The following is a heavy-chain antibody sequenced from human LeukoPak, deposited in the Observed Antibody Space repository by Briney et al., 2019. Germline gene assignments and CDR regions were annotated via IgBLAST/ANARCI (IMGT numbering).Heavy chain of an antibody. D-gene: IGHD3-16*02. CDR2: IYYSGST. CDR1: GRSISSWRNY. V-gene: IGHV4-39*01. CDR3: AILGSHRYLRCYFDY. Sequence: PSDPLSLTCNVSGRSISSWRNYWGWIRQPPRKGLVRFGSIYYSGSTFYNPSLNGRVTISIETSKNRFSLKMGSVTGADTSVYYCAILGSHRYLRCYFDYWGQGALVTVSS. J-gene: IGHJ4*02.